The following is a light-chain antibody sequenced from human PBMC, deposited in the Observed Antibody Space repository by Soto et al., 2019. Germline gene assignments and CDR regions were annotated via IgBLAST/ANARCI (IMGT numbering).Light chain of an antibody. CDR2: GAS. Sequence: ELVLTQSPGTLSLSPGEGATLSCRASQSVSTTYLAWYQQKPGQAPRLLIYGASNRATGIPDRFSGSGSGTDFTLNISRLEPEDFAVYFCQQYCRSPPFTFGQGTKVEIK. V-gene: IGKV3-20*01. CDR1: QSVSTTY. CDR3: QQYCRSPPFT. J-gene: IGKJ2*01.